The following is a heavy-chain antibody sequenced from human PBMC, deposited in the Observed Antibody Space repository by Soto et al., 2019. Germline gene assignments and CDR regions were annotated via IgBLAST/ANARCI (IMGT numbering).Heavy chain of an antibody. V-gene: IGHV4-34*01. Sequence: GSLRLSCAVYGGSFSGYYWSWIRQPPGKGLEWFGEINQSGSTNYNPSLKSRVSISVDKSKNQFSLKLSSVTAADTAVYYCARGGEGYYFYYWGQGTLVTVSS. CDR2: INQSGST. J-gene: IGHJ4*02. CDR1: GGSFSGYY. CDR3: ARGGEGYYFYY. D-gene: IGHD3-10*01.